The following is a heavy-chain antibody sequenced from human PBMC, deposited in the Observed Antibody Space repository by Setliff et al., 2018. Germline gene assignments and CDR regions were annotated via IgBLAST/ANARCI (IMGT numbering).Heavy chain of an antibody. CDR2: IRKDGSGE. CDR3: ARDPRGQPSFDY. Sequence: GESLKISCAASGFTFSSYWMNWVRQAPGKGLEWVANIRKDGSGEHYVDSVKGRFTISRDNAKNSLYLQMNSLRAEDTAVYYCARDPRGQPSFDYWGQGALVTV. J-gene: IGHJ4*02. V-gene: IGHV3-7*01. CDR1: GFTFSSYW. D-gene: IGHD3-16*01.